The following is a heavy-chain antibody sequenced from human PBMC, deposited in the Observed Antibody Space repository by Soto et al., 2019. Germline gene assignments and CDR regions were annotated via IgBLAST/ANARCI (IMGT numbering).Heavy chain of an antibody. CDR2: IYHSGST. CDR3: ARNPGIAVTGAD. V-gene: IGHV4-4*02. CDR1: GGSISSSNW. J-gene: IGHJ4*02. Sequence: QVQLQESGPGLVKPSGTLSLTCAVSGGSISSSNWWSWVRQPPGKGLEWIGEIYHSGSTNYNPSLKSPVTISVDRSKNQFSLRLSSVTAADTAVYYCARNPGIAVTGADWGQGTLVTVSS. D-gene: IGHD6-19*01.